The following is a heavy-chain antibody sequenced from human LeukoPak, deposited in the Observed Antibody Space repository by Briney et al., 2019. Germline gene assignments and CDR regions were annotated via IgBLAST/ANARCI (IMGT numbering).Heavy chain of an antibody. Sequence: GASVKVSCKASGYTFTRYAITWVRQAPGQGPEWMGRISVHNGNTNYAQKVQDRVSMTTDTSTTTAYMELRSLRSDDTAVYYCARGGYYDILTGHETVDAFDIWGQGTMVTVSP. CDR3: ARGGYYDILTGHETVDAFDI. CDR1: GYTFTRYA. J-gene: IGHJ3*02. V-gene: IGHV1-18*01. CDR2: ISVHNGNT. D-gene: IGHD3-9*01.